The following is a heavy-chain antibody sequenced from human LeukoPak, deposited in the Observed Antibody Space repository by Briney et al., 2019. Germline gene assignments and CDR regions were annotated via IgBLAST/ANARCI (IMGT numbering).Heavy chain of an antibody. V-gene: IGHV3-7*01. CDR2: IKQDGSEK. CDR3: ARIPLFTIFGVVPDY. D-gene: IGHD3-3*01. J-gene: IGHJ4*02. CDR1: GFTFSSYW. Sequence: PGGSLRLSCAASGFTFSSYWMSWVRQAPGKGLEWVANIKQDGSEKYYVDSVKGRFTISRDNAKNSLYLQMNSLRAEDTAVYYCARIPLFTIFGVVPDYWGQGTLVTVSS.